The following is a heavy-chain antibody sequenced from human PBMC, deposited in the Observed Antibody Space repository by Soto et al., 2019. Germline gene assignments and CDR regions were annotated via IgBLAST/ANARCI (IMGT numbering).Heavy chain of an antibody. CDR2: IFYSGST. CDR1: GGSISSYY. CDR3: ARRYSSGFDY. V-gene: IGHV4-59*08. D-gene: IGHD6-19*01. J-gene: IGHJ4*02. Sequence: QVQLQESGPGLVKPSETLSLTCTVSGGSISSYYWSWIRQPPGKGLEWIGYIFYSGSTNYNPSLKSPVTISVDTSKDQFSLKLSSVPAADTAVYCGARRYSSGFDYWGQGTLVTVSS.